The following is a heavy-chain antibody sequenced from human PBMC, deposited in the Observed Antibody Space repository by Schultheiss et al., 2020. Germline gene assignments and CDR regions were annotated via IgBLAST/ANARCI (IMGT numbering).Heavy chain of an antibody. D-gene: IGHD3-3*01. CDR2: IYYSGST. CDR1: GGSISSYY. CDR3: ASGGYYDFWCGYYTGMCWFDP. J-gene: IGHJ5*02. Sequence: SETLSLTCTVSGGSISSYYWCWIWHPPGKGLEWIGNIYYSGSTNYNPTLKSRVTISVDTSKNQFSLKLSPVTAADTAMYYCASGGYYDFWCGYYTGMCWFDPWGRGTLVTVSS. V-gene: IGHV4-59*01.